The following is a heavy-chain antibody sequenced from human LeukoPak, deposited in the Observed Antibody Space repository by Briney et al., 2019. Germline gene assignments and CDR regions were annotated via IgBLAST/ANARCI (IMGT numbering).Heavy chain of an antibody. V-gene: IGHV3-30*03. CDR3: ARDVLLWFGETRNYGMDV. D-gene: IGHD3-10*01. CDR1: GFTFSTYG. CDR2: ISYDGSNK. J-gene: IGHJ6*02. Sequence: GGSLRLSCAASGFTFSTYGMHWVRQAPGKGLEWVAVISYDGSNKYYADSVKGRFTISRDNSKNTLYLQMNSLRAEDTAVYYCARDVLLWFGETRNYGMDVWGQGTTVTVSS.